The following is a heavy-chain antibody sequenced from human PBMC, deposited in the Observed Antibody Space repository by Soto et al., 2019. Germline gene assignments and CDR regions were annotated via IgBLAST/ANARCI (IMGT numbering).Heavy chain of an antibody. CDR1: GASISSGW. V-gene: IGHV4-4*02. CDR3: ASRITDAPT. D-gene: IGHD2-2*01. Sequence: QVQLQESGPGLVKPSGTLSLTCAVSGASISSGWWTWVRQPPGKGLEWIGETLYSGTTNYTSSLNSRVTISIDKSKKQFSLNLSSVTAADTAVYYCASRITDAPTWGQGTLVTVSS. CDR2: TLYSGTT. J-gene: IGHJ5*02.